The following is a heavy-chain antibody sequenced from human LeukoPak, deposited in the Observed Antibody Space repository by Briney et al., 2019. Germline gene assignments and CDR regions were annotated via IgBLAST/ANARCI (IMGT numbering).Heavy chain of an antibody. CDR2: INHSGST. CDR3: ARGSTYYYGSGSYSGNYYYGMDV. V-gene: IGHV4-34*01. D-gene: IGHD3-10*01. Sequence: SETLSLTCAVYGGSFSGYYWSWIRQPPGKGLEWIGEINHSGSTNYNPSLKSRVTIPVDTSKNQFSLKLSSVTAADTAVYYCARGSTYYYGSGSYSGNYYYGMDVWGKGTTVTVSS. CDR1: GGSFSGYY. J-gene: IGHJ6*04.